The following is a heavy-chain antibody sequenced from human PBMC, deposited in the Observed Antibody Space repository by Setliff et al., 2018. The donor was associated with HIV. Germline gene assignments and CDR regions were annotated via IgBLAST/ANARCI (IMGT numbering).Heavy chain of an antibody. CDR2: IIPKFGAA. D-gene: IGHD5-18*01. CDR3: ATHGYTYGVDFDS. Sequence: ASVKVSCKTSGDTFGSHTISWVRQAPRQGLEWMGGIIPKFGAANYAQNSQGRVAITADKFTKTAYMELSSLRSDDTAVYFCATHGYTYGVDFDSWGQGTLVTVSS. J-gene: IGHJ4*02. CDR1: GDTFGSHT. V-gene: IGHV1-69*06.